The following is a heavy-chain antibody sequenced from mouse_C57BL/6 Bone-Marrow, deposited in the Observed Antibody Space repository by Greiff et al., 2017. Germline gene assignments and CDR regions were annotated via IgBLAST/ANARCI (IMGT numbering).Heavy chain of an antibody. V-gene: IGHV5-9*01. CDR1: GFTFSSYT. Sequence: EVMLVESGGGLVKPGGSLKLSCAASGFTFSSYTMSWVRQTPEKRLEWVATISGGGGNPYYPDSVKGRFTISRDKSKNTVYLQMSRLRSEDTAVYYCARPPYYGSGHGYFDVWGTGTTVTVSS. J-gene: IGHJ1*03. CDR3: ARPPYYGSGHGYFDV. CDR2: ISGGGGNP. D-gene: IGHD1-1*01.